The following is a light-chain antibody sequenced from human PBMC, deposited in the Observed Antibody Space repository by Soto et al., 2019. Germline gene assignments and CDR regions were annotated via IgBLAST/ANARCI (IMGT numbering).Light chain of an antibody. V-gene: IGLV2-14*01. CDR2: EVN. J-gene: IGLJ7*01. CDR1: SSDIGSYNY. CDR3: SSYTNINTRACV. Sequence: QSVLTQPASVSGSPGQSTTISCTGTSSDIGSYNYVSWYQQHPGRAPRLMIYEVNNRPSGVSNRFSGSKSGNTASLTISGLQAEDEAEYYCSSYTNINTRACVFGTGTQLTVL.